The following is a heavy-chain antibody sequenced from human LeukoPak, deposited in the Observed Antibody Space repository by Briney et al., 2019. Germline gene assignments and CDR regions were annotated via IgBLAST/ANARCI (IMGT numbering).Heavy chain of an antibody. CDR2: ISGSGGST. CDR1: GFTFSSYA. CDR3: ARTTRRLYGSEEY. D-gene: IGHD3-10*01. V-gene: IGHV3-23*01. Sequence: PGGSLRLSCAASGFTFSSYAMSWVRQAPGKGLEWVSAISGSGGSTYYADSVKGRFTISRDNSKDTLYLQMNSLRAEDTAVYYCARTTRRLYGSEEYWGQGTLVTVSS. J-gene: IGHJ4*02.